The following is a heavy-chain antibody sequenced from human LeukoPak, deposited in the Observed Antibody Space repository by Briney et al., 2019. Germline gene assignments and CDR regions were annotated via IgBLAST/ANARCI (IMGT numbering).Heavy chain of an antibody. Sequence: ASVKVSCKASGYTFTSYYMHWVRQAPGQGLEWMGIINPSGGSTSYAQKFQGRVTMTRDMSTSTVYMELSSLRSEDTAVYYCARDGTDIAAAGPHYYYYYYMDVWGKGTTVTVSS. CDR1: GYTFTSYY. V-gene: IGHV1-46*01. CDR3: ARDGTDIAAAGPHYYYYYYMDV. D-gene: IGHD6-13*01. CDR2: INPSGGST. J-gene: IGHJ6*03.